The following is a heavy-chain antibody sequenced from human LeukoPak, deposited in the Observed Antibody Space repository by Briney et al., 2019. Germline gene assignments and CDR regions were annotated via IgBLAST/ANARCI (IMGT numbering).Heavy chain of an antibody. Sequence: SETLSLTCAVYGGSFSGYYWSWIRQPPGKGLEWIGEINHSGSTNYNPSLKSRVTISIDTSKNQFSLKLSSVTAADTAVYYCASGDYGGDYFDYWGQGTLVTVSS. J-gene: IGHJ4*02. CDR1: GGSFSGYY. D-gene: IGHD4-23*01. V-gene: IGHV4-34*01. CDR2: INHSGST. CDR3: ASGDYGGDYFDY.